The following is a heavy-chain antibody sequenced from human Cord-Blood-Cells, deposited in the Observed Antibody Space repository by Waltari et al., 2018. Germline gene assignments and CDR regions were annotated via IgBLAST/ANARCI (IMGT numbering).Heavy chain of an antibody. V-gene: IGHV3-33*01. J-gene: IGHJ4*02. CDR3: ARGRGITGTTDY. Sequence: QVQLVESGGGVVQPGRSLRLSCAASGFTVSGYGRHWVRQAPGKGLEWVAVIWDDGSNKYYADSVKGRFTISRDNSKNTLYLQMNSLRAEDTAVYYCARGRGITGTTDYWGQGTLVTVSS. CDR1: GFTVSGYG. CDR2: IWDDGSNK. D-gene: IGHD1-7*01.